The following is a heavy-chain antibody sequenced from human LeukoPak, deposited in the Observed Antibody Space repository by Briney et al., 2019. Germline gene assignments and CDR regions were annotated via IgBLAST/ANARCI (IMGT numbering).Heavy chain of an antibody. D-gene: IGHD2-21*02. J-gene: IGHJ4*02. CDR3: ARGPPLIVLVTAALDY. V-gene: IGHV3-33*01. CDR1: GFTFSSYG. CDR2: IWYDGSNK. Sequence: PGGSLRLSCAASGFTFSSYGMHWVRQAPGKGLEWVAVIWYDGSNKYYADSVKGRFTISRDNSKNTLYLQMNSLRAEDTAVYYCARGPPLIVLVTAALDYWAREPWSPSPQ.